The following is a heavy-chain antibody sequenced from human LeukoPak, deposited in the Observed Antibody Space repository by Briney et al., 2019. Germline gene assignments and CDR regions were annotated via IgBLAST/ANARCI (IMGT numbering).Heavy chain of an antibody. D-gene: IGHD3-9*01. CDR1: GYSISSGYY. V-gene: IGHV4-38-2*02. CDR3: ARGEDFERYXLAY. CDR2: IYHSGST. Sequence: SSETLSLTCTVSGYSISSGYYWGWIRQPPGKGLEWIGSIYHSGSTYYNPSLKSRVTISVDTSKNQFSLKLSSVTAADTAVYFCARGEDFERYXLAYWGXXTLVTVSS. J-gene: IGHJ4*02.